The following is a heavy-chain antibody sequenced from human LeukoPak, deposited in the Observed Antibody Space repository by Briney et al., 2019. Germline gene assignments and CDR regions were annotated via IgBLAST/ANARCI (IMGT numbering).Heavy chain of an antibody. V-gene: IGHV3-7*01. CDR2: IKQDGSEK. J-gene: IGHJ4*02. CDR1: GFTISTSW. CDR3: ARISTAVAGADY. D-gene: IGHD6-19*01. Sequence: GGSLRLSCAASGFTISTSWMSWVRQAPGKRLEWVANIKQDGSEKYYVDSVKGRFTISRDNTKNSLYLQMDSLTAEATAVYYCARISTAVAGADYWGQGTLVTVSS.